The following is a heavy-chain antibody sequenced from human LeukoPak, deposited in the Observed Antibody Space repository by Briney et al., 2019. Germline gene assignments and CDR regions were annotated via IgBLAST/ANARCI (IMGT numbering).Heavy chain of an antibody. V-gene: IGHV3-7*01. CDR2: INKDGTAN. J-gene: IGHJ4*02. CDR1: GFNFNTYS. CDR3: AKVAKYYYGSESYYFFEQ. Sequence: GGALRLSCAASGFNFNTYSLSWVRQVPGKGLEWVANINKDGTANNYLASVRGRFTISRDNAKTPRYLQMNSLRVEDTAIYYCAKVAKYYYGSESYYFFEQWGQGTPVTASS. D-gene: IGHD3-10*01.